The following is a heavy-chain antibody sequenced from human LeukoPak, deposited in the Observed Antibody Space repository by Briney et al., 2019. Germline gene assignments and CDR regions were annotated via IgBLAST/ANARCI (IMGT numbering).Heavy chain of an antibody. CDR2: ISGSGGST. Sequence: GGSLRLSCAASGFTFSSYAMSWVRQAPGKGLEWVSAISGSGGSTYYADSVKGRFTISRDNFKNTVHLQVNSLRPEDTAVYFCAKDDAWIRFASWGQGILVTVSS. V-gene: IGHV3-23*01. CDR3: AKDDAWIRFAS. CDR1: GFTFSSYA. J-gene: IGHJ5*01. D-gene: IGHD5-12*01.